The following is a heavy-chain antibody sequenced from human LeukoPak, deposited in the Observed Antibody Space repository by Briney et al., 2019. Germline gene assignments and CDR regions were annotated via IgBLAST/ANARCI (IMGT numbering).Heavy chain of an antibody. Sequence: SETLSLTCAVYGGSFSGYYWSWIRQPPGKGLERIGEINHSGSTNYNPSLKSRVTISVDTSKNQFSLKLSSVTAVDTAVYYCARDSGYNYGPLDYWGQGTLVTVSS. CDR1: GGSFSGYY. CDR2: INHSGST. CDR3: ARDSGYNYGPLDY. V-gene: IGHV4-34*01. D-gene: IGHD5-18*01. J-gene: IGHJ4*02.